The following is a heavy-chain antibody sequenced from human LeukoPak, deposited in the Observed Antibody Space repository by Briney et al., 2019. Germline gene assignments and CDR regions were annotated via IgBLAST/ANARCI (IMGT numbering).Heavy chain of an antibody. V-gene: IGHV4-59*01. Sequence: SETLSLTCTVSGDSITTYYWSWIRQSPGKGLEWIGYINYIGSTNYNPSLKNRVTISADISKSQFSLRLRSVTAADTAVNFCARGVTAAGSSWGQGTLVTDSS. J-gene: IGHJ5*02. CDR2: INYIGST. D-gene: IGHD6-13*01. CDR1: GDSITTYY. CDR3: ARGVTAAGSS.